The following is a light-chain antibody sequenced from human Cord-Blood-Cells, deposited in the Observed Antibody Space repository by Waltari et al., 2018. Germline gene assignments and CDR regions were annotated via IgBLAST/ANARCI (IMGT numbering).Light chain of an antibody. Sequence: DIVMTQSPDSLAVSLGGRATINCKHIPSVLYSSNNKNYLAWYQQKPGQPPKLLIYWASTRESVVPDRFSGSGSGTDFTLTISSLQAEDVAVYYCQQYYSTPYSFGQGTKLEIK. V-gene: IGKV4-1*01. CDR2: WAS. J-gene: IGKJ2*03. CDR1: PSVLYSSNNKNY. CDR3: QQYYSTPYS.